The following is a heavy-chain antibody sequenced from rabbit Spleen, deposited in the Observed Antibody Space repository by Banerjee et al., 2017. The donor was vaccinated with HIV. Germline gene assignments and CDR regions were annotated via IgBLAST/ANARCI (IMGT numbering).Heavy chain of an antibody. CDR1: AFDFSSGG. V-gene: IGHV1S47*01. Sequence: QDHLVESGGGLVQPGGSLKLSCKASAFDFSSGGVSWVRQAPGKGLEWIGYIDPVFGTTYYASGVNGRFTISSHNGQNTLYLQLNSLTAADTATYFCVRDTWYFNLWGQGTLVTVS. D-gene: IGHD3-1*01. CDR3: VRDTWYFNL. CDR2: IDPVFGTT. J-gene: IGHJ4*01.